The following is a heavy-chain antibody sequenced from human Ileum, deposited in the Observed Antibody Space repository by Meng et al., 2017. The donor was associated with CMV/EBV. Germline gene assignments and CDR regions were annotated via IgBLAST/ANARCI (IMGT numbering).Heavy chain of an antibody. CDR3: ARDYTYYYDSSGPGGD. V-gene: IGHV3-74*01. CDR2: IDTDGTTT. Sequence: GESLKISCSASGFTFNSYWMHWVRQAPGKGLEWVSRIDTDGTTTTYADSVKGRFTITRDNAKNMLFLQMNSLSVEDTATYYCARDYTYYYDSSGPGGDWGQGTVFTVSS. D-gene: IGHD3-22*01. J-gene: IGHJ4*02. CDR1: GFTFNSYW.